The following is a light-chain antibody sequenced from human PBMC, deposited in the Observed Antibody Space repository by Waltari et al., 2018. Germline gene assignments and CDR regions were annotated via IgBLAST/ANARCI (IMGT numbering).Light chain of an antibody. CDR3: SSNTGSNNFVV. V-gene: IGLV2-8*01. Sequence: QSALTQPPSASGSPGQSVTISCTGTSSDVGGYNYVSWYQQHPGKAPQLMIYEVSKRPSGVPDRFSGSKSGNTASLTVSGLQAEDEADYYCSSNTGSNNFVVFGGGTKLTVL. J-gene: IGLJ2*01. CDR2: EVS. CDR1: SSDVGGYNY.